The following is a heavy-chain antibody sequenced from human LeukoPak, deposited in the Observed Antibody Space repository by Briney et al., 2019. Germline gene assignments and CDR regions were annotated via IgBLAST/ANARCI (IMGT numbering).Heavy chain of an antibody. V-gene: IGHV1-8*01. Sequence: GASVKVSCKASGYTFASYDINWVRQATGQGLEWMGWMNPNSGNTGYTQEFQGRVTMTRNTSINTAYMELSSLRSEDTAVYYCASSHYYGSGSYYPLPEAFDIWGQGTMVTVSS. J-gene: IGHJ3*02. CDR3: ASSHYYGSGSYYPLPEAFDI. CDR1: GYTFASYD. CDR2: MNPNSGNT. D-gene: IGHD3-10*01.